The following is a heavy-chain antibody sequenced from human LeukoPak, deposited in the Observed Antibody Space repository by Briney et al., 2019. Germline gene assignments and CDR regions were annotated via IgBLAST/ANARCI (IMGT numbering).Heavy chain of an antibody. Sequence: GGSLRLSCAASGFTFSKYWMLWVRQAPGKGLESVSRINTDGTVTTYADSVKGRFTVSRDNADNTMFLQMNSVRAEDTAVYYCATKQWLAPPPDSWGQGTPVSVSS. CDR2: INTDGTVT. D-gene: IGHD6-19*01. CDR3: ATKQWLAPPPDS. V-gene: IGHV3-74*01. J-gene: IGHJ4*02. CDR1: GFTFSKYW.